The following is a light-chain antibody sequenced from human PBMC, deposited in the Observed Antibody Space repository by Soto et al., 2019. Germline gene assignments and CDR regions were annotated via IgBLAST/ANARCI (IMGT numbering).Light chain of an antibody. CDR1: SSDVGGRDH. V-gene: IGLV2-14*01. CDR2: DVS. CDR3: CSYTTSTTGV. J-gene: IGLJ1*01. Sequence: QSALTQPTSVSGSPGQSITISCTGTSSDVGGRDHVSWYQQHPGKAPKLMIYDVSNRPSGVSNRFSGSKSGNTASLTIAGLQAEDEADYYCCSYTTSTTGVFATGTKLTVL.